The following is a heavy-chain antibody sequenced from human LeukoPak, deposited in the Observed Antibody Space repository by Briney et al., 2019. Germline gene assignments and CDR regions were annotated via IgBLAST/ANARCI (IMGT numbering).Heavy chain of an antibody. Sequence: SETLPLTCTVSGGSISSCYWSWIRQPAGKGLEWIGRIYTSGSTNYNPSLKSRVTMSVDTSKNQFSLKLSSVTAADTAVYYCARNGYNWNPGWYFDLWGRGTLVTVSS. V-gene: IGHV4-4*07. J-gene: IGHJ2*01. D-gene: IGHD1-20*01. CDR2: IYTSGST. CDR3: ARNGYNWNPGWYFDL. CDR1: GGSISSCY.